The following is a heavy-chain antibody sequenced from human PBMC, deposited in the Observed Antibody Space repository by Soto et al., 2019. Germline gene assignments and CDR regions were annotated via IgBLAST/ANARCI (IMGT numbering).Heavy chain of an antibody. Sequence: QAQLQQWGAGLLKPSETLSLTCSFHGVSFSGYFWSWIRRPPGKGLEWIGEINQSGTTHYNPSLKSRLTISVNTSTNLISLNLTSVTAADTAVYYFARRYSGSGYYESWGQGSPVTISP. D-gene: IGHD5-12*01. CDR1: GVSFSGYF. V-gene: IGHV4-34*01. CDR3: ARRYSGSGYYES. CDR2: INQSGTT. J-gene: IGHJ4*02.